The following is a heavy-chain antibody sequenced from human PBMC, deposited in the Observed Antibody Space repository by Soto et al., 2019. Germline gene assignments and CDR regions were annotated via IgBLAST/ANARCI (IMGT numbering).Heavy chain of an antibody. D-gene: IGHD6-19*01. Sequence: GGFLRLSCAACGFSFSDYALTWVRQAPGKGLEWVSAISGSDSRTYYADSVKGRFTISRDNSKNTLYLQMNTLRAEDTAVYYCAKDFRRGWLERNYWGQGTLVTVSS. CDR3: AKDFRRGWLERNY. CDR1: GFSFSDYA. J-gene: IGHJ4*02. CDR2: ISGSDSRT. V-gene: IGHV3-23*01.